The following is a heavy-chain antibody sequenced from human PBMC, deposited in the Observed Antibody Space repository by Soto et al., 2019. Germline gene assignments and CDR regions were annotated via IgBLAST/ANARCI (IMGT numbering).Heavy chain of an antibody. V-gene: IGHV4-4*02. CDR1: GASISASNW. CDR2: IYHSGST. J-gene: IGHJ6*02. Sequence: PSETLSLTCAVSGASISASNWCSCVRQPPGKGLEWIGEIYHSGSTNSNPSLKSRVTISIDKSKNQFSLKLSSVTAADTAVYYCARHVVVPSTTQFYYFGMDVWGQGTTVTVSS. CDR3: ARHVVVPSTTQFYYFGMDV. D-gene: IGHD1-26*01.